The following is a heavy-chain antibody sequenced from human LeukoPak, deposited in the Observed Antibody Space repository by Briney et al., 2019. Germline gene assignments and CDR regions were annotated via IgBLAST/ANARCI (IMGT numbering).Heavy chain of an antibody. Sequence: ASVKVSCKASGGTFSSYAISWVRQAPGQGLEWMGRIIPILGIANYAQKFQGRVTITADKSTSTAYMELSSLRSEDTAVYYCAREKHNYDSSGTPDYWGQGTLVTVSS. J-gene: IGHJ4*02. D-gene: IGHD3-22*01. CDR1: GGTFSSYA. V-gene: IGHV1-69*04. CDR2: IIPILGIA. CDR3: AREKHNYDSSGTPDY.